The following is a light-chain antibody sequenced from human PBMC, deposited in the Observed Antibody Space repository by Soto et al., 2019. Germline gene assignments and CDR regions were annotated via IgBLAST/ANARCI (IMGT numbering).Light chain of an antibody. Sequence: EIVLTQSPGTLSLSPGERATLSCRASQSVSSSFLAWYQQKPGQAPRLLIYGASSRTTGITARFSGSVSPTDFTVTISTLESEAFAVYYCHQYDSSPLTFGQRTKVEIK. V-gene: IGKV3-20*01. J-gene: IGKJ1*01. CDR1: QSVSSSF. CDR3: HQYDSSPLT. CDR2: GAS.